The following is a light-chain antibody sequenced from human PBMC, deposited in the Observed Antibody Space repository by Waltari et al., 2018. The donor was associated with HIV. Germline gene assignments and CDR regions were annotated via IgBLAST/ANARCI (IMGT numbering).Light chain of an antibody. V-gene: IGLV8-61*01. Sequence: QTVVTQEPSISVSPGGTITLTCALSSGSVSTAFYPGWYQQTPGQAPLTLIYNTNIRSSGVPDRFSGSIVGKKAALTLTGAQADDESYYYCVLYMGSGRVFDGGTRLTVL. CDR2: NTN. CDR1: SGSVSTAFY. J-gene: IGLJ3*02. CDR3: VLYMGSGRV.